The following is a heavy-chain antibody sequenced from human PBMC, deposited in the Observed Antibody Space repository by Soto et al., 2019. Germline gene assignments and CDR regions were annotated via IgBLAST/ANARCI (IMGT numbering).Heavy chain of an antibody. CDR3: ARATSSITMIVVVITSLFLDY. J-gene: IGHJ4*02. CDR2: ISYDGSNK. CDR1: GFTFSSYA. Sequence: GGSLRLSCAASGFTFSSYAMHWVRQAPGKGLEWVAVISYDGSNKYYADSVKGRFTISRDNSKNTLYLQMNSLRAEDTAVYYCARATSSITMIVVVITSLFLDYWGQGTLVTVS. D-gene: IGHD3-22*01. V-gene: IGHV3-30-3*01.